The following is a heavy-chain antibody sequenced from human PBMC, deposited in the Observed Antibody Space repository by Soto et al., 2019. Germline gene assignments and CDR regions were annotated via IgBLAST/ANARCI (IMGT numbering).Heavy chain of an antibody. CDR2: ISWNSGSI. CDR3: AKDFYADTAMVPDISI. J-gene: IGHJ4*02. V-gene: IGHV3-9*01. D-gene: IGHD5-18*01. CDR1: GFTFDDYA. Sequence: GGSLRLSCAASGFTFDDYAMHWVRQAPGKGLEWVSGISWNSGSIGYADSVKGRFTISRDNAKNSLYLQMNSLRAEDTALYYCAKDFYADTAMVPDISIWGQGTLVTVSS.